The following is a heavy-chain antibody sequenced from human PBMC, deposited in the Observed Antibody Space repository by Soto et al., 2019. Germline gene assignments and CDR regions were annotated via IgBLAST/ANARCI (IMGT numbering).Heavy chain of an antibody. CDR3: ARDGGRSLDIFTGYTGPSDY. CDR1: GFTFSSYS. CDR2: ISSSSSYI. Sequence: PGGSLRLSCAASGFTFSSYSMNWVRQAPGKGLEWVSSISSSSSYIYYADSVKGRFTISRDNAKNSLYLQMNSLRAEDTAVYYCARDGGRSLDIFTGYTGPSDYRGQRTL. J-gene: IGHJ4*02. V-gene: IGHV3-21*01. D-gene: IGHD3-9*01.